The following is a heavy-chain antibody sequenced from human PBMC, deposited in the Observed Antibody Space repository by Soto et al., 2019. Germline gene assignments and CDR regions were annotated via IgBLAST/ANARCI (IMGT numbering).Heavy chain of an antibody. D-gene: IGHD1-1*01. J-gene: IGHJ4*02. CDR2: ISAHNGNT. Sequence: QVHLVQSGAAVKKPGASVKVSCQGSGYAFTTYGITWVRQAPGQGLEWMGWISAHNGNTNYAQKFQARVPVPRDTSTITAYMELKSLRYDDTAVSYCARGRYGDYWGQGALVTVSS. CDR1: GYAFTTYG. V-gene: IGHV1-18*01. CDR3: ARGRYGDY.